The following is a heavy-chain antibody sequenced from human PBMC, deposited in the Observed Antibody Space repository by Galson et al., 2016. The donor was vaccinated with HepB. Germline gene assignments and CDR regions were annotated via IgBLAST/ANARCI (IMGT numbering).Heavy chain of an antibody. D-gene: IGHD5-12*01. CDR2: IYPGDSDT. CDR3: ARPGYDPTAHTPFDI. V-gene: IGHV5-51*01. CDR1: GYTFTNFW. Sequence: QSGAEVKKPGESLTISCEASGYTFTNFWIGWGRQTPGKGLECVGPIYPGDSDTKYSPTFQVHVTLPADRSISTAFLQWNSLRASDTAIYYCARPGYDPTAHTPFDIWGQGTMVTVSS. J-gene: IGHJ3*02.